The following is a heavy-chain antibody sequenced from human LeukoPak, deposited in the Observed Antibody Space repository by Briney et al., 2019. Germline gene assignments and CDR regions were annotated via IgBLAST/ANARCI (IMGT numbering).Heavy chain of an antibody. J-gene: IGHJ5*02. CDR1: GGSISSYY. CDR3: ARALWFGDQGWFDP. V-gene: IGHV4-4*07. CDR2: IYTSGST. D-gene: IGHD3-10*01. Sequence: SETLSLTCTVSGGSISSYYWSWIRQPAGKGLEWIGRIYTSGSTNYNPSLKSRVTMSVDTSKNRFSLKLSSVTAADTAVYYCARALWFGDQGWFDPWGQGTLVTVSS.